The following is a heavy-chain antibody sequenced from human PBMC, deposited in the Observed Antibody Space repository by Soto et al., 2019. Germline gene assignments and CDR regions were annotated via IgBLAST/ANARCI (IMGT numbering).Heavy chain of an antibody. CDR1: GFTFSSYS. D-gene: IGHD3-22*01. Sequence: EVQLVESGGGLVKPGGSLRLSCAASGFTFSSYSMNWVRQAPGKGLEWVSSISSSSSYIYYADSVKGRFTISRDNAKNSLYLQMNSLRAEDTAVYYCARGLYYYASSGYYGNWGQGTLVTVSS. CDR3: ARGLYYYASSGYYGN. V-gene: IGHV3-21*01. CDR2: ISSSSSYI. J-gene: IGHJ4*02.